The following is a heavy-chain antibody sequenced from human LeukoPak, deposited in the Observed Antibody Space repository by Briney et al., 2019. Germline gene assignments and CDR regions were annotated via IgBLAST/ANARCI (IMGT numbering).Heavy chain of an antibody. CDR1: GFTFSTYS. D-gene: IGHD1-20*01. CDR2: ISLSSDYI. J-gene: IGHJ4*02. CDR3: ATDQRGYNWNYLDY. V-gene: IGHV3-21*01. Sequence: GGSLRLSCAASGFTFSTYSMNWVCQAPGKGLEWISYISLSSDYIFYADSVKGRFTISRDNAKNSLYLQMNSLRAEDTAVYYCATDQRGYNWNYLDYWGQGTLVTVSS.